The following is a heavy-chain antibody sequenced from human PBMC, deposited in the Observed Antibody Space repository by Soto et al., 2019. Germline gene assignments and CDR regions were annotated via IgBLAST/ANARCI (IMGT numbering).Heavy chain of an antibody. CDR2: IWYDGSNK. D-gene: IGHD2-15*01. CDR1: GFTFSSYG. Sequence: QVQLVESGGGVVQPGRSLRLSCAASGFTFSSYGMHWVRQAPGKGLEWVAVIWYDGSNKYYADSVKGRFTISRDNSKNTLYLQMNRLRAEDTAVYYCARERGVVVAATRYFDYWGQGTLVTVSS. V-gene: IGHV3-33*01. CDR3: ARERGVVVAATRYFDY. J-gene: IGHJ4*02.